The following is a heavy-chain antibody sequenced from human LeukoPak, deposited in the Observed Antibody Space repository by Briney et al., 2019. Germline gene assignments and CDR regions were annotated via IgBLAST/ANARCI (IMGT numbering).Heavy chain of an antibody. CDR2: ISSSGSTI. V-gene: IGHV3-11*01. D-gene: IGHD3-22*01. CDR1: GFTFSDYY. Sequence: GGSLRFSCAASGFTFSDYYMSWIRQAPGKGLEWVSYISSSGSTIYYADSVKGRFTISRDNAKNSLYLQMNSLRAEDTAVYYCARNRNYYDSSALRYWGQGTLVTVSS. J-gene: IGHJ4*02. CDR3: ARNRNYYDSSALRY.